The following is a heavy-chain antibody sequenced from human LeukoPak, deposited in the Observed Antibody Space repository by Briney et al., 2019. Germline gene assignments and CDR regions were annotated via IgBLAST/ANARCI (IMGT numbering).Heavy chain of an antibody. D-gene: IGHD2-8*01. V-gene: IGHV4-4*02. Sequence: SETLALTCGVSGGSISNTNWWSWVRQPPGQGLEWIGEISLTGLTHYNPSLESRVTVSLDKSKNQLSLNLTSVTAADTAVYYCSRENGAFSPFGYWGQGTLVTVLS. CDR2: ISLTGLT. J-gene: IGHJ4*02. CDR3: SRENGAFSPFGY. CDR1: GGSISNTNW.